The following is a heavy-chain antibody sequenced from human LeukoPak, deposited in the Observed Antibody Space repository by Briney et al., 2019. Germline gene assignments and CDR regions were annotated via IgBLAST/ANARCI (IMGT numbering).Heavy chain of an antibody. Sequence: SVKVSCKASGGTLTRYAISWVRQAPGQGLEWMGGIIPIFGTANYAQKFQGRVTITADKSTSTAYMELSSLRSEDTAVYYCARKGLCRCGSCYLPRAFDIWGQGTMVTVSS. CDR2: IIPIFGTA. CDR1: GGTLTRYA. J-gene: IGHJ3*02. V-gene: IGHV1-69*06. D-gene: IGHD2-15*01. CDR3: ARKGLCRCGSCYLPRAFDI.